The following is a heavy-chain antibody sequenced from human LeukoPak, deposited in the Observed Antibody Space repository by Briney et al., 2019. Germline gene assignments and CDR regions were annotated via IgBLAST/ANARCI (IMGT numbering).Heavy chain of an antibody. CDR3: ARLGAQQWLRSGLDY. D-gene: IGHD5-18*01. CDR1: GYSFTTYW. V-gene: IGHV5-51*01. J-gene: IGHJ4*02. CDR2: IFPGDSDT. Sequence: GESLKISCKGSGYSFTTYWIGWVRHMPGKGLEWMGIIFPGDSDTRYSPSFKGQVNISADTSISTAYLHWSSLTASDSAIYYCARLGAQQWLRSGLDYWGQGTLVTVSS.